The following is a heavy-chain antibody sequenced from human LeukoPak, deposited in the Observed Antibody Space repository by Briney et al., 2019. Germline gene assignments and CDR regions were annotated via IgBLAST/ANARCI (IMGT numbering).Heavy chain of an antibody. D-gene: IGHD6-13*01. CDR3: ANPGSSSWYTVRFDP. J-gene: IGHJ5*02. Sequence: GGSLRLSCAASGFTFSSYSMNWVRQAPGKGLEWVSYISSSSSTIYYADSVKGRFTISRDNAKNSLYLQMNSLRAEDTAVYYCANPGSSSWYTVRFDPWGQGTLVTVSS. V-gene: IGHV3-48*01. CDR2: ISSSSSTI. CDR1: GFTFSSYS.